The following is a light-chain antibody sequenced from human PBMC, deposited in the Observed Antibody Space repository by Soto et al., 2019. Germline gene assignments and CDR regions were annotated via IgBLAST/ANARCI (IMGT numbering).Light chain of an antibody. CDR1: TSDIGGYNY. Sequence: QSALTQPPSASGSPGQSVTISCTGATSDIGGYNYVSWYQQHPGKAPKVIIYEVNKRPSGVPDRFSGSKSANTASLTVSGLQAEDEADYYCSSYAGSSSVVFGGGTKLTVL. J-gene: IGLJ2*01. CDR2: EVN. CDR3: SSYAGSSSVV. V-gene: IGLV2-8*01.